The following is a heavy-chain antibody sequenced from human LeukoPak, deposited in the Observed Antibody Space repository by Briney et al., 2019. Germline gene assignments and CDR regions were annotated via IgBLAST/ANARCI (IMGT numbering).Heavy chain of an antibody. J-gene: IGHJ1*01. CDR3: AREDYYDSSGYYKNKEYFQH. D-gene: IGHD3-22*01. V-gene: IGHV1-2*02. CDR1: GYTITGYY. Sequence: VASVRTSCKASGYTITGYYMHWVRHDPGQGLEWMGWINPNSGGTNYAQMFQGKATMTRDTSISSAYMALSRLRSYDAAVYYCAREDYYDSSGYYKNKEYFQHWGQGSLVTVSS. CDR2: INPNSGGT.